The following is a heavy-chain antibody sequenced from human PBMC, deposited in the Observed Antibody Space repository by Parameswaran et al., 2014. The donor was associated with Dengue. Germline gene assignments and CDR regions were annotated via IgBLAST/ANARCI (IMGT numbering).Heavy chain of an antibody. CDR3: ARGWGYSSSSAFDY. CDR2: IYYSGST. Sequence: VRQAPGKGLEWIGYIYYSGSTYYNPSLKSRVTISVDTSKNQFSLKLSSVTAADTAVYYCARGWGYSSSSAFDYWGQGTLVTVSS. J-gene: IGHJ4*02. D-gene: IGHD6-6*01. V-gene: IGHV4-31*02.